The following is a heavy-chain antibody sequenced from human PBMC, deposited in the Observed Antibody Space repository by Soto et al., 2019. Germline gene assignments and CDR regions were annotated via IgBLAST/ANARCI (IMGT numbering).Heavy chain of an antibody. CDR2: TYYTGST. CDR3: ARGASSTTIHYFDY. V-gene: IGHV4-59*01. CDR1: GGSISSYY. Sequence: PSETLSLTCTVSGGSISSYYWSSIRQPPGKGLEWIGYTYYTGSTNYNPSLKSRVTISVDTSKNQFSLKLSSVTAADTAVYYCARGASSTTIHYFDYWGQGTLVTVSS. J-gene: IGHJ4*02. D-gene: IGHD2-2*01.